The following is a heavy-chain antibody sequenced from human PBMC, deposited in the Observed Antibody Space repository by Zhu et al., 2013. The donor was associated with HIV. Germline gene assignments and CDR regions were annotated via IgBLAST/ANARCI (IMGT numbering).Heavy chain of an antibody. J-gene: IGHJ4*02. CDR3: ARDHNSGYYSYFDY. Sequence: QVQLVQSGAEVKKPGSSVKVSCKASGATFRTYAVSWVRQAPGQGLEWLGGIIPMFGTANYAQKFQGRVTITADESTSTAYMQLSSLRSEDTAVYYCARDHNSGYYSYFDYWGQGTLVTVSS. D-gene: IGHD3-22*01. CDR2: IIPMFGTA. CDR1: GATFRTYA. V-gene: IGHV1-69*01.